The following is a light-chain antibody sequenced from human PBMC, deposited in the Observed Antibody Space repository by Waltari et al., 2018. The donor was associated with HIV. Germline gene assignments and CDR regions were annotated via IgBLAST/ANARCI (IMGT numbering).Light chain of an antibody. CDR3: QLYGSSPPIT. Sequence: ENVLTQSPGTLSLSPGERVTLSCRASQSVSSSYLAWYQQKPGQAPRLLIFGASSRANGVPDRFSGSGSGTDFTLTISRLEPEDFAVYYCQLYGSSPPITFGQGTRLEIK. J-gene: IGKJ5*01. CDR1: QSVSSSY. V-gene: IGKV3-20*01. CDR2: GAS.